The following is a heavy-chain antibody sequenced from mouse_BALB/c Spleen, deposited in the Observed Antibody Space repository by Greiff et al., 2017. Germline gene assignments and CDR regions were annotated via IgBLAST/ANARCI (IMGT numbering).Heavy chain of an antibody. CDR1: GYAFTSYN. V-gene: IGHV1S135*01. CDR3: ARNGYGNYRPWFAY. Sequence: EVQLQQSGPELVKPGASVKVSCKASGYAFTSYNMYWVKQSHGKSLEWIGYIDPYNGGTSYNQKFKGKATSTVDKSSSTAYMHLNSLTSEDSAVYYCARNGYGNYRPWFAYWGQGTLVTVSA. J-gene: IGHJ3*01. CDR2: IDPYNGGT. D-gene: IGHD2-10*02.